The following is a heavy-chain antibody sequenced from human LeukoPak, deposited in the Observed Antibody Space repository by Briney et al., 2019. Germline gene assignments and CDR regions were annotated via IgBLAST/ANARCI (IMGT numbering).Heavy chain of an antibody. Sequence: SETLSLTCSVSGGSISSGGYYWSWIRQHPGKGLEWIVYIHYSGSTYYNPSLKSRLSISVDTSTNEFSLRLTSVTAADTAVYYCARIPTGVTTFYWYFDLWGRGTLVTVSS. V-gene: IGHV4-31*03. J-gene: IGHJ2*01. CDR1: GGSISSGGYY. CDR2: IHYSGST. D-gene: IGHD4-17*01. CDR3: ARIPTGVTTFYWYFDL.